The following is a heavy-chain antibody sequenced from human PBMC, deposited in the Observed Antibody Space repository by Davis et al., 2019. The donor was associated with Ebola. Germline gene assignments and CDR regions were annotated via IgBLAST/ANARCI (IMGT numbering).Heavy chain of an antibody. J-gene: IGHJ4*02. CDR3: AASGDY. D-gene: IGHD3-10*01. CDR1: GGSISSSNYY. CDR2: IYYSGTT. V-gene: IGHV4-39*01. Sequence: PSETLSLTCTVSGGSISSSNYYWGWIRQPPGKGLEWIGNIYYSGTTYYNPSLKSRVTISVDTSKNQFSLSLTSVTAADTAVYYCAASGDYWGQGTLVTVSS.